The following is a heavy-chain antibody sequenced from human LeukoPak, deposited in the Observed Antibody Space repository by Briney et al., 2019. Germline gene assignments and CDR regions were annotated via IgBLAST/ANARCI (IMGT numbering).Heavy chain of an antibody. Sequence: SSETLSLTCTVSGGSISSSSYYWGWIRQPPGKGREWIGSIYYSGSTYYNPSLKSRVTISVDTSKNQFSLKLSSVTAAVTAVYYCARPVAGMEYYFDYWGQGTLVTVSS. CDR3: ARPVAGMEYYFDY. J-gene: IGHJ4*02. CDR1: GGSISSSSYY. V-gene: IGHV4-39*01. CDR2: IYYSGST. D-gene: IGHD6-19*01.